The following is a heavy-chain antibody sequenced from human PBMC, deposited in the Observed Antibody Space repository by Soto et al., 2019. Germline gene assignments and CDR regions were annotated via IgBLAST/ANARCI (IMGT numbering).Heavy chain of an antibody. Sequence: GGSLRLSCAAAGFTFSIYGMHWVRQAPGKGPEWVGRIRSKTDGGTVEYAAPVKDRFTISRDDSENTLYLQMNSLKTEDTAVYYCSHGYYQYFESWGQGTLVTVSS. D-gene: IGHD5-18*01. J-gene: IGHJ4*02. CDR3: SHGYYQYFES. CDR2: IRSKTDGGTV. V-gene: IGHV3-15*07. CDR1: GFTFSIYG.